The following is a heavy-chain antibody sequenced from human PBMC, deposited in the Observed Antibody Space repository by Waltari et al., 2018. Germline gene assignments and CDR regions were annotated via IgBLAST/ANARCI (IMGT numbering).Heavy chain of an antibody. Sequence: EVQLLESGGGLVQPGGSLRLSCAASGFTFSSYAMSWVRQAPGKGLEWVSAISGSCGSTYYADSVKCRFTISRDNSKNTLYLQMNSLRAEDTAVYYCASLYSGSYYYFDYWGQGTLVTVSS. CDR2: ISGSCGST. D-gene: IGHD1-26*01. J-gene: IGHJ4*02. V-gene: IGHV3-23*01. CDR1: GFTFSSYA. CDR3: ASLYSGSYYYFDY.